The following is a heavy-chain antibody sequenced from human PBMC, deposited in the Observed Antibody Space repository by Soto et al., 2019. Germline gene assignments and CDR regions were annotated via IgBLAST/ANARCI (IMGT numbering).Heavy chain of an antibody. CDR2: TYYRSKWYN. V-gene: IGHV6-1*01. D-gene: IGHD1-1*01. J-gene: IGHJ3*02. Sequence: SQTLSLTCAISGDSVSSNSAAWNWIRQSPSRGLEWLGRTYYRSKWYNDYAGSVKSRITINPDTSKNQFSLQLNSVTPEDTALHYCARNELPHDAFDIWGQGTMVTVSS. CDR3: ARNELPHDAFDI. CDR1: GDSVSSNSAA.